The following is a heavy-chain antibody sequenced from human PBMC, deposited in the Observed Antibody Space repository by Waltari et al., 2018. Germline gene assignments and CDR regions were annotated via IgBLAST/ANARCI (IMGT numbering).Heavy chain of an antibody. J-gene: IGHJ4*02. CDR2: ITYDGGRK. Sequence: QVRLVESGGGMVQSGGSLRLSCAASGFTFSRHGLHWVRQAPGKGLEWVAFITYDGGRKFYSDSLKGRFTISRDNSKDILFLDMNNLRRDDTAVYFCARGSAGKPLDNWGQGALVTVSS. D-gene: IGHD2-15*01. V-gene: IGHV3-30*03. CDR3: ARGSAGKPLDN. CDR1: GFTFSRHG.